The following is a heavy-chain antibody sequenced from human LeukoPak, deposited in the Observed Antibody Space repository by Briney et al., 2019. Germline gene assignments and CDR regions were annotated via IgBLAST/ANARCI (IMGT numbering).Heavy chain of an antibody. CDR3: ATAPRGVYGVMALDF. J-gene: IGHJ4*02. CDR2: IHSGGTT. D-gene: IGHD3-10*01. V-gene: IGHV3-53*01. CDR1: GLTVSDSY. Sequence: GGSLRLSCVGSGLTVSDSYMYWVRQAPGKGRVWVSCIHSGGTTAFADSVKGRFTISRDHSKNTLYLQMNSLRAEDTAVYYCATAPRGVYGVMALDFWGQGTLVTVSS.